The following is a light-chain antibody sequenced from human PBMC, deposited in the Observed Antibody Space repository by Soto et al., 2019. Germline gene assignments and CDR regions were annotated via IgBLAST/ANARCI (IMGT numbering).Light chain of an antibody. CDR1: QTISSW. CDR3: QHYNSYWT. V-gene: IGKV1-5*03. CDR2: KAS. J-gene: IGKJ1*01. Sequence: DIQMTQSPSTLSGSVGDRVTITCRASQTISSWLAWYQQKPGKAPKLLIYKASTLKSGVPSRFSGSGSETEFTLTISSLQPDDFATYYCQHYNSYWTFGQGTKV.